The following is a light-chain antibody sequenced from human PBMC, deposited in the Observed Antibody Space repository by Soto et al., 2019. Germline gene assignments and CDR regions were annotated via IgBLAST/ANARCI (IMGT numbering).Light chain of an antibody. CDR2: SAS. Sequence: DMQMTQSPSSLSASVGDRVTITCRASQGLGNYLAWYQQKPGKAPKLLIYSASSLQSGVPSRFSGSVSGTDFTLTISGLQPEDVATYYCLTYNGPPLSLGGGTKVEI. CDR3: LTYNGPPLS. V-gene: IGKV1-27*01. J-gene: IGKJ4*01. CDR1: QGLGNY.